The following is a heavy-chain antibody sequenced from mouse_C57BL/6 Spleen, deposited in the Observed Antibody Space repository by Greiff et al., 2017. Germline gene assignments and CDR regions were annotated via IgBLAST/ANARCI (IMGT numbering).Heavy chain of an antibody. Sequence: EVQLQQSGPELVKPGASVKISCKASGYTFTDYYMNWVKQSHGKSLEWIGDINPNNGGTSYNQKFKGKATLTVDKSSSTAYMELRSLTSEDSAVYYCARGALYYDYDDGYYFDYWGQGTTLTVSS. D-gene: IGHD2-4*01. CDR2: INPNNGGT. CDR3: ARGALYYDYDDGYYFDY. CDR1: GYTFTDYY. V-gene: IGHV1-26*01. J-gene: IGHJ2*01.